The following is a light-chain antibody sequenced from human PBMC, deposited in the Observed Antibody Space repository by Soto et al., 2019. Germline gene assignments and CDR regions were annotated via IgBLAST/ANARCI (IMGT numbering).Light chain of an antibody. CDR3: QQYGTSPPYT. CDR2: GAS. V-gene: IGKV3-20*01. Sequence: EIVLTQSPGTLSLSPGERATLSCRASQSVRSSYLAWYQQKPGQAPMLLIYGASIRATGIPDKFSGGGSGTDFSLTISRLEPEDFAVYYCQQYGTSPPYTFGQGTKLEMK. CDR1: QSVRSSY. J-gene: IGKJ2*01.